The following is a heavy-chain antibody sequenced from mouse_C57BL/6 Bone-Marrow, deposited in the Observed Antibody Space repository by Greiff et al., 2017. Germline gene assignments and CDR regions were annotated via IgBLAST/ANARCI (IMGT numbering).Heavy chain of an antibody. CDR3: AKQLRPLYYAMDY. CDR1: GYTFTSYW. CDR2: INPSSGYT. Sequence: VQLQESGAELAKPGASVKLSCKASGYTFTSYWMHWVKQRPGQGLEWIGYINPSSGYTKYNQKFKDKATLTADKSSSTACMQLSSLTYEDSAVYYCAKQLRPLYYAMDYWGQGTSVTVSS. J-gene: IGHJ4*01. D-gene: IGHD3-2*02. V-gene: IGHV1-7*01.